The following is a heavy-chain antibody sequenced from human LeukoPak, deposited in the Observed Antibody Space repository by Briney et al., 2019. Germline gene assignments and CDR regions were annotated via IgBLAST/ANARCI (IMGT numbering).Heavy chain of an antibody. J-gene: IGHJ4*02. CDR1: GYTFTGYY. D-gene: IGHD3-10*01. Sequence: ASVKVSCKASGYTFTGYYMHWVRQAPGQGLEWMGRINPNSGGTNYAQKFQGRVTITRDTSISTAYMELSRLRSDDTAVYYCARARGGVRGVLAFDYWGQGTLVTVSS. CDR3: ARARGGVRGVLAFDY. V-gene: IGHV1-2*06. CDR2: INPNSGGT.